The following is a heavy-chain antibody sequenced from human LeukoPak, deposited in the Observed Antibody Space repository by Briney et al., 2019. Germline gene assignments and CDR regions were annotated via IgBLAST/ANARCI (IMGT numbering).Heavy chain of an antibody. CDR2: INPNGGGT. CDR3: ARGLRIVGTKSGAFDI. D-gene: IGHD1-26*01. V-gene: IGHV1-46*01. Sequence: ASVKVSCKASGYTFTNYYMHWVRQAPGQGLEWMGIINPNGGGTSYAQKFQGRVTMTRDMSTSTVYMELSSLRYEDTAVYYCARGLRIVGTKSGAFDIWGQGTMVTVSS. CDR1: GYTFTNYY. J-gene: IGHJ3*02.